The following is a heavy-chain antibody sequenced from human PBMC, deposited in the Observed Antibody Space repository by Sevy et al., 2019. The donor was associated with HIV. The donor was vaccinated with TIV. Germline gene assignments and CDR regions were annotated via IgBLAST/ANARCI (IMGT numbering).Heavy chain of an antibody. J-gene: IGHJ4*02. D-gene: IGHD3-16*01. Sequence: GGSLRLSCAASGFTFSDYYMSWIRQAPGKGLEWVSDISSGSTDKNYPDSVKGRFTISRDNAKNSLYLQMNSLTVEDTAVYYCARDRRNYAGQYFDYWGQGTLVTVSS. CDR3: ARDRRNYAGQYFDY. CDR2: ISSGSTDK. V-gene: IGHV3-11*06. CDR1: GFTFSDYY.